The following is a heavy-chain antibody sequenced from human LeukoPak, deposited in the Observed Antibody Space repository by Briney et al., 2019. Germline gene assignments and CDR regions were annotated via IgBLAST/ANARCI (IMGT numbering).Heavy chain of an antibody. CDR3: AKPERLFGELSVYLFGDFDY. Sequence: GGSLRLSCAASGFTFSSYAMSWVRQAPGKGLEWVSAISGSGGSTYYADSVKGRFTISRDNSKNTLCLKMNSLRAEDTAVYYCAKPERLFGELSVYLFGDFDYWGQGTLVTVSS. V-gene: IGHV3-23*01. CDR2: ISGSGGST. D-gene: IGHD3-10*02. CDR1: GFTFSSYA. J-gene: IGHJ4*02.